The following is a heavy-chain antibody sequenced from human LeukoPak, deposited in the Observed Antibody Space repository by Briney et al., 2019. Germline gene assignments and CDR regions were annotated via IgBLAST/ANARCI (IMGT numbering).Heavy chain of an antibody. J-gene: IGHJ4*02. Sequence: PSETLSLTCTVSGYSISSGYYWGWIRQPPGKGLEWIGSIYYSGSTYYNPSLKSRVTISVDTSKNQFSLKLSSVTAADTAVYYCARYSVPKKYLDYWGQGTLVTVSS. D-gene: IGHD6-13*01. CDR1: GYSISSGYY. CDR3: ARYSVPKKYLDY. V-gene: IGHV4-38-2*02. CDR2: IYYSGST.